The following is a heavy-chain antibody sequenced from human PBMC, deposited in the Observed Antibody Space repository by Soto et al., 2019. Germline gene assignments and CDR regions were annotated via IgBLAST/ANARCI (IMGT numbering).Heavy chain of an antibody. V-gene: IGHV3-11*06. CDR3: ARWYSGSYFLVLDAFDI. Sequence: GGSLRLSCAASGFTFSDYYMSWIRQAPGKGLEWVSYISSSSSYTNYADSVKGRFTISRDNAKNSLYLQMNSLRAEDTAVYYCARWYSGSYFLVLDAFDIWGQGTMVTVSS. CDR2: ISSSSSYT. CDR1: GFTFSDYY. J-gene: IGHJ3*02. D-gene: IGHD1-26*01.